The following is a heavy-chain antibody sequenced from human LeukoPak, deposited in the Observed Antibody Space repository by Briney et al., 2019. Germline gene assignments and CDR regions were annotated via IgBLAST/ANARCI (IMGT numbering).Heavy chain of an antibody. CDR2: IYYSGST. Sequence: SETLSLTCTVSGGSISSYFWSWIRQPPGKGLEWIGYIYYSGSTNYNPSLKSRVTISVDTSKNQFSLKPSSVTAADTAVYYCARDVGAGTDYWGQGILVTVSS. CDR1: GGSISSYF. V-gene: IGHV4-59*01. J-gene: IGHJ4*02. CDR3: ARDVGAGTDY.